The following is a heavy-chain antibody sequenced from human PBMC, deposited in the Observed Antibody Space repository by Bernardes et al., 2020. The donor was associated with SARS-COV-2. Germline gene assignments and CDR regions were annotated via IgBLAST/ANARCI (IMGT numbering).Heavy chain of an antibody. CDR2: INPNSGGT. D-gene: IGHD3-22*01. CDR1: GYPFTGYY. J-gene: IGHJ6*02. Sequence: VKVSCKASGYPFTGYYIHWVRQAPGQGLEWMGWINPNSGGTNYAQKFQGRVTMTRDTSISTAYMELSRLRSDDTAVYYCALPPTNYDRYGMDVWGRGTTVTVSS. V-gene: IGHV1-2*02. CDR3: ALPPTNYDRYGMDV.